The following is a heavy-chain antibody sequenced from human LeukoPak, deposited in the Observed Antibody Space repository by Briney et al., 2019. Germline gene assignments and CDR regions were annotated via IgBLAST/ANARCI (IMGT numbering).Heavy chain of an antibody. J-gene: IGHJ6*02. CDR2: ISDIGSI. Sequence: SETLSLTCTVSGGSISSYYWSWIRQPPGKGLEWIAYISDIGSINYNPSLKSRVTISLDTSKNQFSLKLSSVTAADTAVYYCARGTYSSGWYLQYYYYYGMDVWGQGTTVTVSS. V-gene: IGHV4-59*12. CDR1: GGSISSYY. D-gene: IGHD6-19*01. CDR3: ARGTYSSGWYLQYYYYYGMDV.